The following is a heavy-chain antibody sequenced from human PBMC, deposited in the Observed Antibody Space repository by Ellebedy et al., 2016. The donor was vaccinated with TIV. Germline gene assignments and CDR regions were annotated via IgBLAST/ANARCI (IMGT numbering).Heavy chain of an antibody. D-gene: IGHD6-19*01. V-gene: IGHV3-23*01. Sequence: PGGSLRLSCAASGFTFSGYAMSWVRQAPGKGLEWVSGINNGGRTTSYADSVKGRFTISRDNSRSTLYLQMNSLRAEDSAVYYCANAKGNEISSGWQMVPDYYYGMDVWGQGTTVTVSS. J-gene: IGHJ6*02. CDR2: INNGGRTT. CDR1: GFTFSGYA. CDR3: ANAKGNEISSGWQMVPDYYYGMDV.